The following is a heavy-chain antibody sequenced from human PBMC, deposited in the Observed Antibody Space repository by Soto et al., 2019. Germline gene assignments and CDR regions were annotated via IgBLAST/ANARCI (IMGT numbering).Heavy chain of an antibody. V-gene: IGHV4-30-2*01. CDR2: ISLSGST. CDR1: GGSISSGGYS. Sequence: QLQLQESGSGLVKPSQTLSLTCAVSGGSISSGGYSWSWIRQPPGKGLEWIGYISLSGSTYFNPPLKSRVTISVDRSKNQFSLKLSSVTAADTAVYYCARVGLLPDYWGQGTLGTVSS. J-gene: IGHJ4*02. D-gene: IGHD6-19*01. CDR3: ARVGLLPDY.